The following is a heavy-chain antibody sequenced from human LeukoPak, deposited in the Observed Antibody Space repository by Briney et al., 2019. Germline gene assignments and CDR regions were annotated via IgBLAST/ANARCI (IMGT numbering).Heavy chain of an antibody. V-gene: IGHV3-30*02. CDR1: GFIFSDYG. D-gene: IGHD2-8*02. CDR3: AKDISSTGGNYIAY. Sequence: GGSLRLLCAAYGFIFSDYGIHWVRQGPGKGLEWVAFVRSDRNVRSDGRNTLYADSVRGRFPLSRDNSRNTLALQMSSLGVEDTGVYYCAKDISSTGGNYIAYWGQGTLVTVSS. CDR2: VRSDRNVRSDGRNT. J-gene: IGHJ4*02.